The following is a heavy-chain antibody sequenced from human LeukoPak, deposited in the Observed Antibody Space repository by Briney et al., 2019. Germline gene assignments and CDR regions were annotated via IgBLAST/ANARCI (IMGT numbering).Heavy chain of an antibody. CDR2: ISYDGSNK. D-gene: IGHD6-19*01. CDR3: ARDELAGTGGDY. J-gene: IGHJ4*02. CDR1: GFTFSNYA. Sequence: GGSLRLSCAASGFTFSNYAMQWVRQAPGKGLEWVAVISYDGSNKYYADSVKGRFTISGDNSKNTLYLQLNSLRAEDTAVYYCARDELAGTGGDYWGQGTLVTVSS. V-gene: IGHV3-30-3*01.